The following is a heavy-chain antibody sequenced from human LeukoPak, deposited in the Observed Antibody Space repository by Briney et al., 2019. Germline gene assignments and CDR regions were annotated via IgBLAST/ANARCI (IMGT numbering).Heavy chain of an antibody. D-gene: IGHD3-22*01. CDR1: GFSFSNYN. CDR2: ICSSSCNYV. J-gene: IGHJ3*02. V-gene: IGHV3-21*01. CDR3: ARAPYDSKHTDSRQTNAFDI. Sequence: PGGSLRLSCAVSGFSFSNYNMNWVRQVPGKGLEWVSSICSSSCNYVYYSDSVRGRFTISRDNAKNSLFLQMDSLRADDTAVYYCARAPYDSKHTDSRQTNAFDIWGQGTMVTVSS.